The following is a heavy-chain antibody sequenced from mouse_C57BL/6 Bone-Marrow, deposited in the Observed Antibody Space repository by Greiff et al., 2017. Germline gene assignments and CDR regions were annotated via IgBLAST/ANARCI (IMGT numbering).Heavy chain of an antibody. CDR1: GYTFTSYW. Sequence: EVQLQQSGTVLARPGASVKMSCKTSGYTFTSYWMHWVKQRPGQGLELIGAIYPGNSDTSYNQKFKGKAKLTAVTSASTAYMELSSLTNEDSAVYYCTRSDGYYVPFFDYWGQGTTLTVSS. D-gene: IGHD2-3*01. V-gene: IGHV1-5*01. J-gene: IGHJ2*01. CDR2: IYPGNSDT. CDR3: TRSDGYYVPFFDY.